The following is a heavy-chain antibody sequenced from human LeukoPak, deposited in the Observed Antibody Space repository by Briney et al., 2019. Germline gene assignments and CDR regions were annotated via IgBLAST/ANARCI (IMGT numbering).Heavy chain of an antibody. CDR3: AKATVDTAMVIDY. CDR2: ISGSGGST. D-gene: IGHD5-18*01. V-gene: IGHV3-23*01. J-gene: IGHJ4*02. Sequence: GGSLRLSCAASGFTFSSYAMRWARQAPGKGLEWVSAISGSGGSTYYADSVKGRFTISRDNSKNTLYLQMNSLRAEDTAVYYCAKATVDTAMVIDYWGQGTLVTVSS. CDR1: GFTFSSYA.